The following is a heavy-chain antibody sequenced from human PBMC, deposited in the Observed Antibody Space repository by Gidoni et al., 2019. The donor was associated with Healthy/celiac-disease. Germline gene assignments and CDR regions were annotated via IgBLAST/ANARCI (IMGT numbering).Heavy chain of an antibody. CDR1: GFTFSSYD. D-gene: IGHD6-13*01. CDR2: IGTAGAT. CDR3: ARAVWGIAAAGTTPYYYGMDV. Sequence: EVQLVESGGGLVQPGGSLRLSCAASGFTFSSYDMPWVRKATGKGRDWVAAIGTAGATYYPGSVKGRFTISRENAKNSLYLQMNSLRAGDTAVYYCARAVWGIAAAGTTPYYYGMDVWGQGTTVTVSS. V-gene: IGHV3-13*01. J-gene: IGHJ6*02.